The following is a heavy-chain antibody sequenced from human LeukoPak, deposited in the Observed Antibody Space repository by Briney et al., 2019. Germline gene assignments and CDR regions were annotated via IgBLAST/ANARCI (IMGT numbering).Heavy chain of an antibody. CDR1: GFTFSSYT. V-gene: IGHV3-21*01. J-gene: IGHJ4*02. D-gene: IGHD2-2*01. CDR3: ARDHCSSTSCFPRGTNYFDS. Sequence: PGGSLRLSCAASGFTFSSYTMNWVRQAPGKGLEWVSSISSSRRYIYNAESVKGRFTISRDNAKNSLYLRMNSLRAEDTAVYYCARDHCSSTSCFPRGTNYFDSWGQGTPVTVSS. CDR2: ISSSRRYI.